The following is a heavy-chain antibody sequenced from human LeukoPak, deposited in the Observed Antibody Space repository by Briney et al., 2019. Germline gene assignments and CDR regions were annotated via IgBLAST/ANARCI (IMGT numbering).Heavy chain of an antibody. CDR3: ARDGGYCSSTSCFRWFDP. V-gene: IGHV6-1*01. CDR2: TYYRSKWYN. CDR1: GDSVSSNNAA. J-gene: IGHJ5*02. D-gene: IGHD2-2*01. Sequence: SQTLSLTCAISGDSVSSNNAAWNWIRQSPSRGLEWLGRTYYRSKWYNDYAVSVKSRITINPDTSKNQFSLQLNSVTPEDTAVYYCARDGGYCSSTSCFRWFDPWGQGTLVTVSS.